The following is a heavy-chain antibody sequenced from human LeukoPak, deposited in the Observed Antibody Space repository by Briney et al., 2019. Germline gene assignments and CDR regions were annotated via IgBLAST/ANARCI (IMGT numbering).Heavy chain of an antibody. CDR1: GFTFSSYA. J-gene: IGHJ4*02. CDR3: AKIPAIVVVPAAMEFDY. Sequence: PGGSLRLSCAASGFTFSSYAMSWVRQAPGKGLEWVSAISGSGGSTYYADSVKGRFTISRDNSKNTLYLQMNSLRAEDTAVYYCAKIPAIVVVPAAMEFDYWGQGTLVTVSS. V-gene: IGHV3-23*01. CDR2: ISGSGGST. D-gene: IGHD2-2*01.